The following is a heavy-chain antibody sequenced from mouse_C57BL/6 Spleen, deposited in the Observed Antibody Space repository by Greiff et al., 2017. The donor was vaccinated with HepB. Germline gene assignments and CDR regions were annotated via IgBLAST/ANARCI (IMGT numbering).Heavy chain of an antibody. D-gene: IGHD2-1*01. Sequence: VQLQQSGAELVRPGASVTLSCKASGYTFTDYEMHWVKQTPVHGLEWIGAIDPETGGTAYNQKFKGKAILTADKSSSTAYMELRSLTSEDSAVYYCTRDGKRDYYAMDYWGQGTSVTVSS. CDR3: TRDGKRDYYAMDY. CDR1: GYTFTDYE. CDR2: IDPETGGT. J-gene: IGHJ4*01. V-gene: IGHV1-15*01.